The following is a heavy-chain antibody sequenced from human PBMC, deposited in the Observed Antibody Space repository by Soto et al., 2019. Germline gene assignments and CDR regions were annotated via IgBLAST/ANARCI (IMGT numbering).Heavy chain of an antibody. CDR1: GDPISSSSYY. CDR3: ARRGSGSSFDY. J-gene: IGHJ4*02. Sequence: QLQLEESGPGLVKPSETLPLTCTVSGDPISSSSYYWGWIRQTPGKGLEWIGNIYNTGTTFYNPSIKSRVTISGYTAKNQFSLSMMSVTAADTAVDDCARRGSGSSFDYWGQGTLVTVSS. CDR2: IYNTGTT. D-gene: IGHD3-10*01. V-gene: IGHV4-39*01.